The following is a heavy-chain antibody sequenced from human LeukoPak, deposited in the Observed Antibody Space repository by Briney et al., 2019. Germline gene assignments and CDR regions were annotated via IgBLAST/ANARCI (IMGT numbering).Heavy chain of an antibody. D-gene: IGHD1-1*01. J-gene: IGHJ4*02. V-gene: IGHV3-23*01. Sequence: GGSLRLSCAASGFTFSSYAMSWVRQAPGKGLEWVSAISGSGGSTYYADSVKGRFTISRDNSKNTLYLQMNSLRAEDTAVYYYAKIWNGVPHFDYWGQGTLVTVSS. CDR2: ISGSGGST. CDR3: AKIWNGVPHFDY. CDR1: GFTFSSYA.